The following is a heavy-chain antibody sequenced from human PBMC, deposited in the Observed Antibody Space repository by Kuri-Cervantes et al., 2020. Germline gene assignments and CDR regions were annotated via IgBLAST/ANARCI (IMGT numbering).Heavy chain of an antibody. CDR3: ARDDVTTSGLVYYYGMDV. J-gene: IGHJ6*02. V-gene: IGHV3-30*04. CDR2: ISYDGSNK. Sequence: GGSLRLSCAASGFPFSSYAMHWVRQAPGKGLEWVAVISYDGSNKYYADSVKGRFTISRDNAKNSLYLQMNSLRAEDTAVYYCARDDVTTSGLVYYYGMDVWGQGTTVTVSS. D-gene: IGHD3/OR15-3a*01. CDR1: GFPFSSYA.